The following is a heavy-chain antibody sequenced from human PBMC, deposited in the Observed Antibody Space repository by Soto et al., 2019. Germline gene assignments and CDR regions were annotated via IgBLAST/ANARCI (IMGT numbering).Heavy chain of an antibody. V-gene: IGHV3-11*01. CDR1: GFTFSHYY. D-gene: IGHD5-12*01. Sequence: QVHLVESGGGLVKPGGSLRLSCAASGFTFSHYYMSWIRQAPGTGMEWVSYINGGGTTIYYADSVKGRFTISRDNAKESLYLQMNSLRAEDTAVYYCAINSPTTYFDHWGQGTLVTVSS. CDR3: AINSPTTYFDH. J-gene: IGHJ4*02. CDR2: INGGGTTI.